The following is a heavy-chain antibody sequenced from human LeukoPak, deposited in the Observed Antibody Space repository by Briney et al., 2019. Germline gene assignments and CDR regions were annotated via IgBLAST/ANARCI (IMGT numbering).Heavy chain of an antibody. D-gene: IGHD3-10*01. V-gene: IGHV4-59*01. CDR1: SGSFRTYY. Sequence: SETLSLTCTVSSGSFRTYYWGWIRQPPGKGLEWIGYIYYSGYTNYNPSLKSRVTISVDTSKNQFSLKLSSVTAADTAVYYCARTTMVRGTYYMDVWGKGTTVTISS. CDR3: ARTTMVRGTYYMDV. J-gene: IGHJ6*03. CDR2: IYYSGYT.